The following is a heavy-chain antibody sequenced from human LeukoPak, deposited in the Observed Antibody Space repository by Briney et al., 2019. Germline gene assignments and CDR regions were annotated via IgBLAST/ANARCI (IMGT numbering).Heavy chain of an antibody. J-gene: IGHJ4*02. CDR3: ARDRDYAFDS. V-gene: IGHV3-48*02. CDR1: GFTFSIYS. D-gene: IGHD4-17*01. CDR2: IGGTHSNI. Sequence: GGSLRLSCAASGFTFSIYSMNWVRQASGMGLEWVSYIGGTHSNIYYADSVKGRFTISRDDAKNSLYLQMNSLRDEDTAVYYCARDRDYAFDSWGQGTLVTVSS.